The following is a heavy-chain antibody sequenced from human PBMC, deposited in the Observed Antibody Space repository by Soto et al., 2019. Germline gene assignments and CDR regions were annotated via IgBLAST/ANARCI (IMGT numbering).Heavy chain of an antibody. CDR3: ARALGSWGAYYFDY. CDR1: GFSLNTYGVG. V-gene: IGHV2-5*02. Sequence: QITLKESGPPLVKPTQTLTLTCTVSGFSLNTYGVGVGWIRQPPGKALEWLALSYWDDDKRYSPSLKSRLTITKDTSKNQVVLTMTNMDPVDTVTYYCARALGSWGAYYFDYWGQGTLVTVSS. CDR2: SYWDDDK. J-gene: IGHJ4*02. D-gene: IGHD3-16*01.